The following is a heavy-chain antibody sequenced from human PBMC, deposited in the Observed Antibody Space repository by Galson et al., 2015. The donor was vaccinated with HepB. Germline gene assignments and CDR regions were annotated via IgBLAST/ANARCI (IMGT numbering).Heavy chain of an antibody. CDR1: GYTFTSYD. D-gene: IGHD3-16*02. CDR2: MNPNSGNT. CDR3: ARDIVITFGGVIAPAGDAFDI. Sequence: SVKVSCKASGYTFTSYDINWVRQATGQGLEWMGWMNPNSGNTGYAQKFQGRVTMTRNTSISTAYMELSSLRSEDTAVYYCARDIVITFGGVIAPAGDAFDIWGQGTMVTVSS. V-gene: IGHV1-8*01. J-gene: IGHJ3*02.